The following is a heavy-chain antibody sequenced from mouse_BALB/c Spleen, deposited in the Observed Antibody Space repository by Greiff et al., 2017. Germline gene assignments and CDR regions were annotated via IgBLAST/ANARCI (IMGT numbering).Heavy chain of an antibody. CDR1: GFTFSNYW. Sequence: EVHLVESGGGLVQPGGSMKLSCVASGFTFSNYWMNWVRQSPEKGLEWVAEIRLKSNNYATHYAESVKGRFTISRDDSKSSVYLQMNNLRAEDTGIYYCTRSPFYYGYAWFAYWGQGTLVTVSA. CDR3: TRSPFYYGYAWFAY. D-gene: IGHD2-2*01. V-gene: IGHV6-6*02. J-gene: IGHJ3*01. CDR2: IRLKSNNYAT.